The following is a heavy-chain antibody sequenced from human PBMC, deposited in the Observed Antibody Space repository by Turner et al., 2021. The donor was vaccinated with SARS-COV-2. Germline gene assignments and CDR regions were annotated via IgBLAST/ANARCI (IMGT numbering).Heavy chain of an antibody. D-gene: IGHD3-22*01. CDR2: ISSSSSYI. CDR1: GFTFSSYD. Sequence: EAQLVESGGGLVKPGGSLRVSCAASGFTFSSYDMNWVRQAPGKGLEWVSSISSSSSYIYYADSLKGRFTISRNNAKNSVYLQMNSLRAEDTAVYYCAREKPGFDSSGYYPDAFDIWGQGTMVTVSS. CDR3: AREKPGFDSSGYYPDAFDI. J-gene: IGHJ3*02. V-gene: IGHV3-21*06.